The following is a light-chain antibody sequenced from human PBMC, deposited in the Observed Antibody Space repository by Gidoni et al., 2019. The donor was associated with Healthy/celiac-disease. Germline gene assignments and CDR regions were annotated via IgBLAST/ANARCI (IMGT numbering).Light chain of an antibody. Sequence: DIVMTQSPLSLPVTPGEPASISCRSSQSLLHSNGYNYLDWYLQKPGQSPQLLIYLGSNRASGVPDRFSGSGSGTDFTLKISRVEAEDVGVYYCMQALQTQDTFGPGTKVDIK. CDR3: MQALQTQDT. J-gene: IGKJ3*01. V-gene: IGKV2-28*01. CDR1: QSLLHSNGYNY. CDR2: LGS.